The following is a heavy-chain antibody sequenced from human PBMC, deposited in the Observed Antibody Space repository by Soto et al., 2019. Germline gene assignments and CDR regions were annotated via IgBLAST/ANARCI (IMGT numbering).Heavy chain of an antibody. V-gene: IGHV4-39*01. CDR3: ARQGELVHDYGDPPPIYFDY. CDR2: IYYSGST. CDR1: GGSISSSSYY. Sequence: SETLSLTCTVSGGSISSSSYYWGWIRQPPGKGLEWIGSIYYSGSTYYNPSLKSRVTISVDTSKNQFSLKLSSVTAADTAVYYCARQGELVHDYGDPPPIYFDYWGKRTLVTVSS. J-gene: IGHJ4*02. D-gene: IGHD4-17*01.